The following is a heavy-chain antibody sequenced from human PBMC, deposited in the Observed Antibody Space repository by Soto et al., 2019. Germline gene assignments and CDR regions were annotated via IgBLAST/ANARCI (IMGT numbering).Heavy chain of an antibody. CDR1: GFTFSNYG. V-gene: IGHV3-23*01. D-gene: IGHD2-2*01. CDR3: AKGSTSWFPYYFDY. CDR2: IRSSGENT. J-gene: IGHJ4*02. Sequence: EVQLLESGGGLVQPGGSLRLSCVVSGFTFSNYGMSWVRQAPGKGVEWVSGIRSSGENTDYADSVKGRFTISRDNSKNTLSLQMNSLRAVDTAVYYCAKGSTSWFPYYFDYWGQGTLVAVSS.